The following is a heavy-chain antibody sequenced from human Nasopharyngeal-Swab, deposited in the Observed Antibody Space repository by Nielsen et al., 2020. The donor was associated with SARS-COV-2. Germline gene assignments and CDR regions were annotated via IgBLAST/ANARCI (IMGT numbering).Heavy chain of an antibody. CDR1: GASISTRSW. V-gene: IGHV4-4*02. Sequence: SETLSLTCAVSGASISTRSWWRWVRQPPGKGLEWIGEIWHDGSTNYNPSLKSRVTMSLDTSKNQFSLELTSVTAEDTAVYYCARDSSGWRENDYWGQGTLVTVSS. CDR3: ARDSSGWRENDY. D-gene: IGHD6-19*01. CDR2: IWHDGST. J-gene: IGHJ4*02.